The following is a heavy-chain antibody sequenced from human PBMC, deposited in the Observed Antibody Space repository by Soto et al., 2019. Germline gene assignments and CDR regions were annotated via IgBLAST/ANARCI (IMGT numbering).Heavy chain of an antibody. D-gene: IGHD6-13*01. V-gene: IGHV3-9*01. CDR3: AKAPDSSSWYGHWFDP. Sequence: GGSLRLSCAASGFTFDDYAMHWVRQAPGKGLEWVSGISWNSGSIGYADSVKGRFTISRDNAKNSLYLQMNSLRAEDTALYYCAKAPDSSSWYGHWFDPWGQGTLVTVSS. J-gene: IGHJ5*02. CDR1: GFTFDDYA. CDR2: ISWNSGSI.